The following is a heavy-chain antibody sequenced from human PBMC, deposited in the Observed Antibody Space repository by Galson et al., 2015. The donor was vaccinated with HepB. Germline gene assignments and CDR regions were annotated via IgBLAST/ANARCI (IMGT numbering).Heavy chain of an antibody. CDR1: GFTFSSYA. V-gene: IGHV3-30*04. Sequence: SLRLSCAASGFTFSSYAMHWVRQAPGKGLEWVAVISYDGSNKYYADSVKGRFTIPRDNSKNTLYLQMNSLRAEDTAVYYCARDNRGYCSSTSCYGDWYFDLWGRGTLVTVSS. J-gene: IGHJ2*01. CDR2: ISYDGSNK. CDR3: ARDNRGYCSSTSCYGDWYFDL. D-gene: IGHD2-2*01.